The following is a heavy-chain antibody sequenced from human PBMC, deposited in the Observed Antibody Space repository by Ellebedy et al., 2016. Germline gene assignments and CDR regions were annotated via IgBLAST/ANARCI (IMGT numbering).Heavy chain of an antibody. Sequence: SETLSLTXAVYGGSFSGYYWSWIRQPPGKGLEWIGEINHSGSTNYNPSLKSRVTISVDTSKNQFSLKLSSVTAADTAVYYCARIGSSTSRYATGTDHYYYYMDVWGKGTTVTVSS. V-gene: IGHV4-34*01. CDR2: INHSGST. J-gene: IGHJ6*03. D-gene: IGHD2-2*01. CDR1: GGSFSGYY. CDR3: ARIGSSTSRYATGTDHYYYYMDV.